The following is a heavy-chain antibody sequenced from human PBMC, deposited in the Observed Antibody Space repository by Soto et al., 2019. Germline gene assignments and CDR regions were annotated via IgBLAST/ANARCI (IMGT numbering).Heavy chain of an antibody. D-gene: IGHD5-12*01. CDR3: AREKGYISGPKNFDY. CDR2: IYDSGSS. V-gene: IGHV4-30-4*01. Sequence: SETLSLTCTVSGASISSGDYFWSWIRQSPGKGLEWIGYIYDSGSSYYNPSLKSRVTMSVDTSKNQFSLKLRSVTAADTAVYYCAREKGYISGPKNFDYWGQGTLVTISS. J-gene: IGHJ4*02. CDR1: GASISSGDYF.